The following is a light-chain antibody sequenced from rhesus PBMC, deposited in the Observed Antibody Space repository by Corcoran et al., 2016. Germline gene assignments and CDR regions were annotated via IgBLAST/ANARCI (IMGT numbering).Light chain of an antibody. CDR3: QQYNNWNS. Sequence: EIVMTQSPATLSLSPGERATLSCRASQSVSSYVAWYQQKPEQAPRLLIYGASSRATGIPERFSGSGFGTECTLIISSLEPEDVGVYYCQQYNNWNSFGQGTKVEIK. CDR2: GAS. V-gene: IGKV3S9*01. CDR1: QSVSSY. J-gene: IGKJ2*01.